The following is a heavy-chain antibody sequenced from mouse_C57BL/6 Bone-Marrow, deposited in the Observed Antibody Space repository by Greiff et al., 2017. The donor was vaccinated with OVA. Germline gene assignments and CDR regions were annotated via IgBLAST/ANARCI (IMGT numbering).Heavy chain of an antibody. V-gene: IGHV5-4*01. CDR1: GFTFSSYA. CDR2: ISDGGSYT. D-gene: IGHD2-1*01. Sequence: EVQRVESGGGLVKPGGSLKLSCAASGFTFSSYAMSWVRQTPEKRLEWVATISDGGSYTYYPDNVKGRFTISRDNAKNNLYLQMSHLKSEDTAMYYCARDRIGGNYDWYFDVWGTGTTVTVSS. J-gene: IGHJ1*03. CDR3: ARDRIGGNYDWYFDV.